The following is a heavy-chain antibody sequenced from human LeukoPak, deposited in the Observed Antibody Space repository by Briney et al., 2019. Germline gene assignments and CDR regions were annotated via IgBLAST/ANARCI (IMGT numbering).Heavy chain of an antibody. CDR1: GGSISSYY. CDR3: ARSKARTLLIDY. V-gene: IGHV4-59*08. D-gene: IGHD3-9*01. Sequence: PSETLSLTCTVSGGSISSYYWSWLRQPPGQGLEWIGYIYYSGSTNYNPSLKSRFTISVDTSKNQFSLKLSSVTAADTAVYYCARSKARTLLIDYWGQGTLVTVSS. CDR2: IYYSGST. J-gene: IGHJ4*02.